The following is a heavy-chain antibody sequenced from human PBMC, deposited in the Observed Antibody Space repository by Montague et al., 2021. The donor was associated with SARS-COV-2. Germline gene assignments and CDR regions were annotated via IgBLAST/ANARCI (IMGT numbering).Heavy chain of an antibody. CDR2: ISYSGST. D-gene: IGHD5-12*01. V-gene: IGHV4-31*03. Sequence: TLSLTCTVSGGSISSSVYYWGWIRQPPGKGLEWIGYISYSGSTYYNPSLKSRVTISVDTSKNQFSLKLSSVTAADTALYYCARPVDPCCVKWRNWYFDLWGRGSLVTVSS. J-gene: IGHJ2*01. CDR3: ARPVDPCCVKWRNWYFDL. CDR1: GGSISSSVYY.